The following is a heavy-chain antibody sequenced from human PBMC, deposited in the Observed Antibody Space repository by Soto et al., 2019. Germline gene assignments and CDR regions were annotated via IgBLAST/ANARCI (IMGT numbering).Heavy chain of an antibody. J-gene: IGHJ5*02. CDR2: IYYSGST. Sequence: SETLSLTCTVSGGSISSSSYYWGWVRQPPGKGLEWIGSIYYSGSTYYNPSLKSRVTISVDTSKNQFSLKLSSVTAADTAVYYCARHKSIAVAAPRLVGYLNWFDPWGQGTLVTVSS. D-gene: IGHD6-19*01. CDR1: GGSISSSSYY. CDR3: ARHKSIAVAAPRLVGYLNWFDP. V-gene: IGHV4-39*01.